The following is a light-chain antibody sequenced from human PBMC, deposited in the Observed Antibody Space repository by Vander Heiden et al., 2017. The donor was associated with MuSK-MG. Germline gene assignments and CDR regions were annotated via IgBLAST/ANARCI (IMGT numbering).Light chain of an antibody. CDR2: GSS. CDR1: IGAGYD. CDR3: QSYDSSLSDVI. Sequence: QSVLTPPPSVSGAPGQRVTISNIGAGYDVHWYQQLPGTAPKLLIFGSSNRPSGVPDRFSGSKSGTSSSLAITGLQAEDEADYYCQSYDSSLSDVIFGGGTKLTVL. V-gene: IGLV1-40*01. J-gene: IGLJ2*01.